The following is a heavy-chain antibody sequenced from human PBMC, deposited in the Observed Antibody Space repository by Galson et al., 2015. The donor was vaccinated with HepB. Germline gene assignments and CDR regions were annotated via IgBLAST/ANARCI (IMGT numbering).Heavy chain of an antibody. D-gene: IGHD1-26*01. CDR1: GFTFSSYG. Sequence: SLRLSCAASGFTFSSYGMHWVRQAPGKGLEWVAVISYDGSNKYYADSVKGRFTISSDNSKNTLYLQMNSLRAEDTAVYYCAKVSWELTTRGAFDIWGQGTMVTVSS. J-gene: IGHJ3*02. CDR2: ISYDGSNK. V-gene: IGHV3-30*18. CDR3: AKVSWELTTRGAFDI.